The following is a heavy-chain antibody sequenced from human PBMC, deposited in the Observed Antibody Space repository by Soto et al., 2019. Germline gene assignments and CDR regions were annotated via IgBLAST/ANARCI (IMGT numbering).Heavy chain of an antibody. Sequence: GGSLRLSCAASGFTFSSYAMHWGRQAPGKGLEWVAVISYDGSNKYYADSVKGRFTISRDNSKSTLYLQTNSLRAEDTAVYYCARSSYYYDTTNYPNDYWGQGPLVTVSS. CDR3: ARSSYYYDTTNYPNDY. CDR2: ISYDGSNK. V-gene: IGHV3-30-3*01. D-gene: IGHD3-22*01. CDR1: GFTFSSYA. J-gene: IGHJ4*02.